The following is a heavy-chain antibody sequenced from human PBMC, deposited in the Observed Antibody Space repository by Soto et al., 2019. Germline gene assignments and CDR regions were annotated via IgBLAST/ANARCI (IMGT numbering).Heavy chain of an antibody. V-gene: IGHV1-18*04. J-gene: IGHJ6*02. CDR3: ARDGERDTGLNFYYYLHGMDA. Sequence: ASVKVSCKASGYTFTTYGISWVRQAPGQGLEWMGWISPYNGTTKYAEKFQGEVTMTTDTATSKAYMDLRSLRSDDTAVYYCARDGERDTGLNFYYYLHGMDAWGQGTRVTVSS. CDR2: ISPYNGTT. CDR1: GYTFTTYG. D-gene: IGHD1-1*01.